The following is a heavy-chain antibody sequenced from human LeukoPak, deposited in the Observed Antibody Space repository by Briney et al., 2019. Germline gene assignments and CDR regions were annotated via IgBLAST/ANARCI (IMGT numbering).Heavy chain of an antibody. CDR2: INPNSGGT. CDR3: AGGRGINWGSFDY. D-gene: IGHD7-27*01. V-gene: IGHV1-2*04. J-gene: IGHJ4*02. Sequence: ASVKVSCKASGYTFTGYYMHWVRQAPGQGLEWMGWINPNSGGTNYAQKFQGWVTMTRDTSISTAYMELSRLRSDDTAVYYCAGGRGINWGSFDYWGQGTLVTVSS. CDR1: GYTFTGYY.